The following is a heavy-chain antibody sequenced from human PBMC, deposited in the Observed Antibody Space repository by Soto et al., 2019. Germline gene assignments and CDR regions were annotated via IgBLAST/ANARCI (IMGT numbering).Heavy chain of an antibody. CDR2: IYNSGST. V-gene: IGHV4-30-4*01. Sequence: QVQLQESGPGLVEPSQTLSLTCTVSGGSVSSGGYFWSWIRQPPGEGLEWIGHIYNSGSTYSNPSLRGRVTTPVDTSTSQFSLKPSSVTAADTAVYYCARGPSADKIDFWGPGTLVTVSS. J-gene: IGHJ4*02. CDR3: ARGPSADKIDF. D-gene: IGHD3-3*01. CDR1: GGSVSSGGYF.